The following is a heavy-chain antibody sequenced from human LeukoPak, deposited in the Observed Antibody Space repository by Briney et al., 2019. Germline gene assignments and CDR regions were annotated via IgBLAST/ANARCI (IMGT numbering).Heavy chain of an antibody. D-gene: IGHD2-21*02. V-gene: IGHV3-23*01. CDR1: GFTFGDYA. CDR2: IKGGGGDP. CDR3: AKGGHDFNPFYW. Sequence: PGGSLRLSCTASGFTFGDYAMSWVRQAPGKGLQWVSSIKGGGGDPFYADSVKARFTISRDNSKNTLFLQLNSLRAEDTAVYYCAKGGHDFNPFYWWGQGTLVTVSS. J-gene: IGHJ4*02.